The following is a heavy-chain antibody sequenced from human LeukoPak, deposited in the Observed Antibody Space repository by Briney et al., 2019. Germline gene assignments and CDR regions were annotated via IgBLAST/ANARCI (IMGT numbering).Heavy chain of an antibody. CDR3: ARGNEVGANHYYYYYYMDV. Sequence: ASVKVSCKASGGTFSSYAISWVRQAPGQGLEWMGGIIPIFGTANYAQKFQGRVTITADKSTSTAYMELSSLRSEDTAVYYCARGNEVGANHYYYYYYMDVWGKGTTVTVSS. CDR1: GGTFSSYA. J-gene: IGHJ6*03. D-gene: IGHD1-26*01. V-gene: IGHV1-69*06. CDR2: IIPIFGTA.